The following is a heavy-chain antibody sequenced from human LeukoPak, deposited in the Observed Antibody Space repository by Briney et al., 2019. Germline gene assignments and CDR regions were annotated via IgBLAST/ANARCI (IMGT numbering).Heavy chain of an antibody. CDR3: ARDFSGQGYYYYYMDV. Sequence: PSETLSLTCTVSGGSISSYYLTWIRQPPGKGLEWIGYIYYSGSTNYNPSLKSRVTISVDTSKNQFSLKLSSVTAADTAVYYCARDFSGQGYYYYYMDVWGKGTTATVSS. D-gene: IGHD2/OR15-2a*01. V-gene: IGHV4-59*01. CDR2: IYYSGST. CDR1: GGSISSYY. J-gene: IGHJ6*03.